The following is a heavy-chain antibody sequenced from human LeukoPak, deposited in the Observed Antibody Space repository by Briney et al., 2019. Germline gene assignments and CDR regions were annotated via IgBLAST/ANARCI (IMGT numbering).Heavy chain of an antibody. CDR2: ISYDGSNK. Sequence: GGSLRLSCAASGFTFSDYYMSWIRQAPGKGLEWVAVISYDGSNKYYADSVKGRFTISRDNSKNTLYLQMNSLRAEDTAVYYCAREVGTSADYWGQGTLVTVSS. CDR3: AREVGTSADY. CDR1: GFTFSDYY. V-gene: IGHV3-30*03. J-gene: IGHJ4*02. D-gene: IGHD2-2*01.